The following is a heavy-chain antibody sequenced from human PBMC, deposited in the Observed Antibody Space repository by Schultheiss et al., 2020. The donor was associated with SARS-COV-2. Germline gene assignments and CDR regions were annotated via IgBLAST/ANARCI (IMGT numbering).Heavy chain of an antibody. CDR2: IYYSGST. CDR1: GGSISSYY. J-gene: IGHJ6*03. V-gene: IGHV4-59*01. Sequence: SQTLSLTCTVSGGSISSYYWSWIRQPPGKGLEWIGYIYYSGSTNYNPSLKSRVTISVDTSKNQFSLKLSSVTAADTAVYYCARQNYYYYYMDVWGKGTTVTVAS. CDR3: ARQNYYYYYMDV.